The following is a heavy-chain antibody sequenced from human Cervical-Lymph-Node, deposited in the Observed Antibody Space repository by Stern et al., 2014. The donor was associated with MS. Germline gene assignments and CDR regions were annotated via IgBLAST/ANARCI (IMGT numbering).Heavy chain of an antibody. V-gene: IGHV5-51*03. CDR1: GYMFAAYW. D-gene: IGHD4-23*01. J-gene: IGHJ4*02. Sequence: EVQLVESGAEVKKSGESLKISCEGSGYMFAAYWLGWVRQMPGKGLEWMGIIYPADSDTGYSPSFEGQVTIPVDKSLNTAYLQWNSLKASDTAMYYCASQTVATSENFDFWGQGTLVTVSS. CDR2: IYPADSDT. CDR3: ASQTVATSENFDF.